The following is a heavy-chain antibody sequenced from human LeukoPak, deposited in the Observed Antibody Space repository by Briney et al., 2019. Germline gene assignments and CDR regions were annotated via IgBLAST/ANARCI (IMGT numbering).Heavy chain of an antibody. CDR2: IYWNDDK. V-gene: IGHV2-5*01. CDR3: AHQYYYDSSFYY. CDR1: GFSLSTSGVG. Sequence: SGPTLVNPTQTLTLTCTFSGFSLSTSGVGVGWIRQPPGKALELLALIYWNDDKRYSPSLKSRLTITKDTSKNQVVLTMTNMDPVDTAPYYCAHQYYYDSSFYYWGQGTLVTVSS. D-gene: IGHD3-22*01. J-gene: IGHJ4*02.